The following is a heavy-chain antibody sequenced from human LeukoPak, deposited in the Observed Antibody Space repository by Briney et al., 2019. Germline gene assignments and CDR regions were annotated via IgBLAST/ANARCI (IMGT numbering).Heavy chain of an antibody. CDR1: GFTFSSYG. CDR3: AKDPDSSSSYFDY. Sequence: GRSLRLSCAASGFTFSSYGMHWVRQAPGKGLEWVAVISYDGSNKYYADSVKGRFTISRDNSKNTLYLQMNSLRAEDTAVYYCAKDPDSSSSYFDYWGQGTLVTSST. CDR2: ISYDGSNK. D-gene: IGHD6-6*01. V-gene: IGHV3-30*18. J-gene: IGHJ4*02.